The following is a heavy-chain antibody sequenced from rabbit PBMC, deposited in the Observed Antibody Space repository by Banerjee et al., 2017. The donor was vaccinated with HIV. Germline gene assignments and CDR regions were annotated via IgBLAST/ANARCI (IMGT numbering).Heavy chain of an antibody. CDR1: GFDFSSYY. V-gene: IGHV1S7*01. J-gene: IGHJ4*01. CDR2: IYAGKGST. CDR3: ARDNYDDYGDYDL. D-gene: IGHD2-1*01. Sequence: QLKETGGGLVQPGGSLTLSCKASGFDFSSYYMSWVRQAPGKGLEWIGIIYAGKGSTDYASWVNGRFTISSDNAQNTVDLQMNSLTAADTATYFCARDNYDDYGDYDLWGQGTLVTVS.